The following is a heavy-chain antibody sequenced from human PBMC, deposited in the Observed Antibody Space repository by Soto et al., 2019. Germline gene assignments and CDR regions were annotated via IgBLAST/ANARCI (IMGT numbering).Heavy chain of an antibody. CDR2: MSGDGRT. J-gene: IGHJ3*01. D-gene: IGHD1-26*01. V-gene: IGHV3-23*01. CDR1: GFTFSDSV. Sequence: GGSLRLSCVGSGFTFSDSVMAWVRQAPGKGLEWLSVMSGDGRTRYALSVTGRFTISRDNAKNSLYLQMSSLRAEDSAVYYCARRASRWGQGTMVTVSS. CDR3: ARRASR.